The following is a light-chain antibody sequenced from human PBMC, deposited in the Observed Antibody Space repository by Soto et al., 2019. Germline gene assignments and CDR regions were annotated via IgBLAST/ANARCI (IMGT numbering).Light chain of an antibody. CDR1: QSVSSY. J-gene: IGKJ2*01. Sequence: EIVLTQSPATLSLSPGERATLSCRASQSVSSYLAWYQQKPGQAPRLLIYDASNRATGIPARFSGSGSGTDFNLTISSLEPEDFAVYYCQQRSNWPPWYTFGQGTKLEIK. V-gene: IGKV3-11*01. CDR3: QQRSNWPPWYT. CDR2: DAS.